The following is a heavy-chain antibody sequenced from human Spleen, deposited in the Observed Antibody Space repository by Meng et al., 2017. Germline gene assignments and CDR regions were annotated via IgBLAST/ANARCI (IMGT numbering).Heavy chain of an antibody. CDR2: IKTDGSEK. Sequence: GESLKISCAASGFTFSRSWMTWVRQAPGKGLEWVANIKTDGSEKVYVDSVKGRFTIARDNAKNSLYLQMNGLRAEDTAVYYCAKDLRWQQYDYWGQGTLVTVSS. D-gene: IGHD5-24*01. J-gene: IGHJ4*02. CDR1: GFTFSRSW. V-gene: IGHV3-7*01. CDR3: AKDLRWQQYDY.